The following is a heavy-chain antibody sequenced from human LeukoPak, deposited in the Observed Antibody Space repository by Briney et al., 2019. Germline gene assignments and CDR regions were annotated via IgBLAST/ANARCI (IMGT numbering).Heavy chain of an antibody. J-gene: IGHJ3*02. V-gene: IGHV1-69*04. CDR2: IIPILGIA. Sequence: ASVKVSCKASGGTFSSYAISWVRQAPGQGLEWMGRIIPILGIANYAQKFQGRVTITADKSTSTAYMELSSLRSEDTAVYYCVITGDPTGDSSGYYRLENDAFDIWGQGTMVTVSS. CDR1: GGTFSSYA. CDR3: VITGDPTGDSSGYYRLENDAFDI. D-gene: IGHD3-22*01.